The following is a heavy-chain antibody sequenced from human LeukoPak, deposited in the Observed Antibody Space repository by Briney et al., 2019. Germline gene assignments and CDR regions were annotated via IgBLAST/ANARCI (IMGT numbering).Heavy chain of an antibody. CDR2: INHSGST. CDR1: GGSFSGYY. CDR3: ARLSRITIFGVVTPIFDY. Sequence: PSETLSLTCAVYGGSFSGYYWSWIRQPPGKGLEWIGEINHSGSTNYNPSLKSRVTISVDTSKNQFSLKLSSVTAADTALYYCARLSRITIFGVVTPIFDYWGQGTLVTVSS. D-gene: IGHD3-3*01. J-gene: IGHJ4*02. V-gene: IGHV4-34*01.